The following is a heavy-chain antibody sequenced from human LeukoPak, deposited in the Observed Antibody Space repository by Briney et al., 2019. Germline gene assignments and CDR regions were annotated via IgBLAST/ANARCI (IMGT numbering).Heavy chain of an antibody. J-gene: IGHJ4*02. CDR3: ARDRYYDTSGNYFDP. Sequence: SVKVSCKASGGTFSSYAISWVRQAPGQGLEWMGRIIPILGIANYAQKFQGRVTITADKSTSTAYMELSSLRSEDTAVYYCARDRYYDTSGNYFDPWGQGTLVTVSS. CDR1: GGTFSSYA. D-gene: IGHD3-22*01. CDR2: IIPILGIA. V-gene: IGHV1-69*04.